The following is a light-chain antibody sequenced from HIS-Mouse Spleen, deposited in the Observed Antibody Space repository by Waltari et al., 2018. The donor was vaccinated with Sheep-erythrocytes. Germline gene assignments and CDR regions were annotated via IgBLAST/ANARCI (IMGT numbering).Light chain of an antibody. CDR1: KLGDKY. CDR3: QAWDSSTAYVV. V-gene: IGLV3-1*01. J-gene: IGLJ2*01. CDR2: QDS. Sequence: SYELTQPPSVSVSPGQTASITCSGDKLGDKYACWYQQKPGQSPVLVIYQDSKRPSGSPERVAGSNSGNTATLTISGTQAMDEADYYCQAWDSSTAYVVFGGGTKLTVL.